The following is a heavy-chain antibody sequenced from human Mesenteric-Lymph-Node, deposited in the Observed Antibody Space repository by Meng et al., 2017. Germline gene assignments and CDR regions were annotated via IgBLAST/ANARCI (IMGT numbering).Heavy chain of an antibody. Sequence: SETLSLTCTVSGGSISSPYWGWIRQSPGKGLEWIGYIYYSGSTNYNPSLKSRVTISVDTSKIQFSLKLSSVTAAYTAVYYCARAPVDTAMVGDWGQGTLVTVSS. CDR3: ARAPVDTAMVGD. CDR1: GGSISSPY. J-gene: IGHJ4*02. V-gene: IGHV4-59*11. CDR2: IYYSGST. D-gene: IGHD5-18*01.